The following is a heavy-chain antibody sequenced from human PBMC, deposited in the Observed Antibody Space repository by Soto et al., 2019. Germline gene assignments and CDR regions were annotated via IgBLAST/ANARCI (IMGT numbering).Heavy chain of an antibody. D-gene: IGHD3-10*01. Sequence: SQTLSLTCAISGDSVSSNSAAWNWIRQSPSRGLEWLGRTYYRSKWYNDYAVSVKSRLTINPDTSKNQFSLQLNSVTPEDTAVYYCARDYYGSGSYYLTGSTYGMDVWGQGTTVTVSS. CDR3: ARDYYGSGSYYLTGSTYGMDV. CDR1: GDSVSSNSAA. V-gene: IGHV6-1*01. CDR2: TYYRSKWYN. J-gene: IGHJ6*02.